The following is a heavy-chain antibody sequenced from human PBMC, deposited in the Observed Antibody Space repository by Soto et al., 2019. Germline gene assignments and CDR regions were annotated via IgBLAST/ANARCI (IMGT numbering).Heavy chain of an antibody. CDR1: GFSFSISP. D-gene: IGHD7-27*01. Sequence: QVQLVESGGGVVQPGRSLRLSCAASGFSFSISPMHWVRQAPGKGPEWVALISYDGTNKFYADSVKGRFTISRDNSKSTLYLQVDGLRPEDAAVYYCAREPKTAGGQNWAFNYFDAWGQGTLGTVSS. J-gene: IGHJ5*02. CDR2: ISYDGTNK. CDR3: AREPKTAGGQNWAFNYFDA. V-gene: IGHV3-30-3*01.